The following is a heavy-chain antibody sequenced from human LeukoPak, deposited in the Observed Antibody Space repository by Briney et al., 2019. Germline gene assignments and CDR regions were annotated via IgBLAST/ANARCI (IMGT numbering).Heavy chain of an antibody. CDR3: ARVLPWLTYYFDY. J-gene: IGHJ4*02. CDR1: GFTFSGYS. V-gene: IGHV3-48*04. Sequence: GGSLRLSCAASGFTFSGYSMNWVRQAPGKGLVWLSYISGSGSIIYYAGSVKGRFTISRDNAKNSLYLQMNSLRAEDTAVYYCARVLPWLTYYFDYWGQGTLVTVSS. CDR2: ISGSGSII. D-gene: IGHD6-19*01.